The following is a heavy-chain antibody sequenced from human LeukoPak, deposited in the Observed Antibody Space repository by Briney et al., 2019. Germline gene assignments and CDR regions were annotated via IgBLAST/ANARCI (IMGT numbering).Heavy chain of an antibody. Sequence: SETLSLTCTVSGVSISRYYWTWIRQPPGKGLEWIGYMYYSGSTNYNPSLRSRVTISVDTSKNQFSLKLSSVTAADTAVYYCARTYGSGILEGSGGYFDLWGRGTLVTVSS. CDR2: MYYSGST. J-gene: IGHJ2*01. V-gene: IGHV4-59*01. D-gene: IGHD3-10*01. CDR1: GVSISRYY. CDR3: ARTYGSGILEGSGGYFDL.